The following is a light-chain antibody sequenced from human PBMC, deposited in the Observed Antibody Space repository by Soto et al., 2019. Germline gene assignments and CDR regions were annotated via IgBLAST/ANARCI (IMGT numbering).Light chain of an antibody. CDR2: GAS. J-gene: IGKJ4*01. CDR1: QDISSY. Sequence: DFQMTQSPSSLSASVGDRVTITCQASQDISSYLNWYQQKPGKAPKLLIYGASNLETGVPPRFSGSGSGTDFTFTISSLQPEDIATYYCQQYDKLPRLTFVGGTKVEIK. CDR3: QQYDKLPRLT. V-gene: IGKV1-33*01.